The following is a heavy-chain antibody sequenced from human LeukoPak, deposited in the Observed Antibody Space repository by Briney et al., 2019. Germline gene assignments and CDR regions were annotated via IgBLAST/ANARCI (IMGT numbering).Heavy chain of an antibody. Sequence: GGSLRLPCAASGFTFSSYAMSWVRQAPGKGLEWVSAISGSGGSTYYADSVKGRFTISRDNSKNTLYLQMNSLRAEDTAVYYCAKAPWRIAAAGTYFDYWGQGTLVTVSS. J-gene: IGHJ4*02. CDR1: GFTFSSYA. CDR2: ISGSGGST. V-gene: IGHV3-23*01. D-gene: IGHD6-13*01. CDR3: AKAPWRIAAAGTYFDY.